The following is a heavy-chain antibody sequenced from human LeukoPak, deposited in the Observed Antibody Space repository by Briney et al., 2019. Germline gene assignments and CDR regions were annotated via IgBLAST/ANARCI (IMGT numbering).Heavy chain of an antibody. Sequence: GESLRLSCGPSGFSFRNAWMKWVRQAPGRGLEWVGWIKRKTDSETTNYAASVKSRFTISRDASKNTLYLQLSSLSTEDTAVYYCSTKLATWYRGSGGDYWGQGNLVIVTA. CDR1: GFSFRNAW. V-gene: IGHV3-15*01. CDR2: IKRKTDSETT. D-gene: IGHD1-1*01. CDR3: STKLATWYRGSGGDY. J-gene: IGHJ4*02.